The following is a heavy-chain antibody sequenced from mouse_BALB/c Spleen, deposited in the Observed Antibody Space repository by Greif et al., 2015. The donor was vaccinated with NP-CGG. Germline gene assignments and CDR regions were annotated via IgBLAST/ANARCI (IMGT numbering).Heavy chain of an antibody. CDR1: GFDFSRYW. Sequence: EVQGVESGGGLVQPGGSLKLSCAASGFDFSRYWMSWVRQAPGKGLEWIGEINPDSSTINYTPSLKDKFIISRDNAKNTLYLQMSKVRSEDTALYYCARPYYGNSGWFAYWGQGTLVTVSA. V-gene: IGHV4-1*02. CDR3: ARPYYGNSGWFAY. D-gene: IGHD2-1*01. J-gene: IGHJ3*01. CDR2: INPDSSTI.